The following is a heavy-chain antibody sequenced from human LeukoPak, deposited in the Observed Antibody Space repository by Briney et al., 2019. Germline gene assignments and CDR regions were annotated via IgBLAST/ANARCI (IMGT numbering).Heavy chain of an antibody. CDR3: ARRMGSSWQPTWFDP. CDR2: IIPIFGTA. D-gene: IGHD6-13*01. Sequence: SVKVSCKASGGTFSSYAISWVRQAPGQGLEWMGGIIPIFGTANYAQKFQGRVTITTDESTSTAYMELSSLRSADTAVYYCARRMGSSWQPTWFDPWGQGTLVTGSS. CDR1: GGTFSSYA. J-gene: IGHJ5*02. V-gene: IGHV1-69*05.